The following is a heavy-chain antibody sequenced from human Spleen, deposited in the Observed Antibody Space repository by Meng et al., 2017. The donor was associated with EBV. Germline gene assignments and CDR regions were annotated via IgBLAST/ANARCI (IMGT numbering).Heavy chain of an antibody. V-gene: IGHV3-11*01. J-gene: IGHJ5*02. D-gene: IGHD3-22*01. CDR3: ARSYDSTGYTTS. Sequence: VPWVGVGGGFVKPGGSLELSLQAFGFNFNDSSMSWIRQSPGKGLEWLSYTSSAGTTIYYAESVKGRFTVSRDNAKNSLYLQMNSLRAEDTAVYYCARSYDSTGYTTSWGQGTLVTVSS. CDR1: GFNFNDSS. CDR2: TSSAGTTI.